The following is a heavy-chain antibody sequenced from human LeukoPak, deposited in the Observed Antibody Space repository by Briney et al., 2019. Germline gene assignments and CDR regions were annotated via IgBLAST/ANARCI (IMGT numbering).Heavy chain of an antibody. V-gene: IGHV1-18*01. D-gene: IGHD3-10*01. CDR2: ISAYNGNT. Sequence: EASVKVSCKASGYTFTSYGISWVRQAPGQGLEWMGWISAYNGNTNYAQKLQGRVTMTTDTSTSTAYMELRSLRSDDTAVYYCARVVGTGRLWFGVAYYYGMDVWGQGTTVTVSS. J-gene: IGHJ6*02. CDR1: GYTFTSYG. CDR3: ARVVGTGRLWFGVAYYYGMDV.